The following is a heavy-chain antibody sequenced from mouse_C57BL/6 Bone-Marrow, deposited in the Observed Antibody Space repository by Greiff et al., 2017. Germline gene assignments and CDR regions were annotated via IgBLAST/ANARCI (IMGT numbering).Heavy chain of an antibody. D-gene: IGHD1-1*01. CDR2: ISGGGGNT. V-gene: IGHV5-9*01. J-gene: IGHJ3*01. CDR1: GFTFSSYT. CDR3: ARGDYYGSSYVWFAY. Sequence: EVKLMESGGGLVKPGGSLKLSCAASGFTFSSYTMSWVRQTPEKRLEWVATISGGGGNTYYPDSVKGRFTISRDNAKNTLYLQMSSLRSEDTALYYCARGDYYGSSYVWFAYWGQGTLVTVSA.